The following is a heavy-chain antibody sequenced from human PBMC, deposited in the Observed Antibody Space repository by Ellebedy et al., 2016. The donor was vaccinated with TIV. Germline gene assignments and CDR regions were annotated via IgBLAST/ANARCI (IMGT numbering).Heavy chain of an antibody. CDR3: ARDWCSGGSCYDWFDP. J-gene: IGHJ5*02. CDR2: INPSGGST. Sequence: ASVKVSCKASGYTFTSYYMHWVRQAPGQGLEWMGIINPSGGSTSYAQKFQGRVTMTRDTSTSTVYMGLSSLRSEDTAVYYCARDWCSGGSCYDWFDPWGQGTLVTVSS. V-gene: IGHV1-46*01. CDR1: GYTFTSYY. D-gene: IGHD2-15*01.